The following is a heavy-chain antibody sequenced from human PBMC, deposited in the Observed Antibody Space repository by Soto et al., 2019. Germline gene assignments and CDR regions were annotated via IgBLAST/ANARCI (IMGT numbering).Heavy chain of an antibody. CDR3: ARGLDPLYSSSSEYWFDP. CDR1: VGSFSGYY. J-gene: IGHJ5*02. CDR2: INQSGST. D-gene: IGHD6-6*01. Sequence: PAETLSLTCAFYVGSFSGYYWSWIRQPPGKGLEWIGEINQSGSTNYNPSLKSRGTISVDTSKNQFSLKLSSVTAADTAVYYCARGLDPLYSSSSEYWFDPWGQGTLVTVSS. V-gene: IGHV4-34*01.